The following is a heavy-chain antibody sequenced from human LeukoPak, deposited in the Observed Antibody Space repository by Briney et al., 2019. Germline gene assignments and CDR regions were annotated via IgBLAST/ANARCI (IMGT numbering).Heavy chain of an antibody. CDR1: GFTFSSYS. V-gene: IGHV3-23*01. D-gene: IGHD4-17*01. Sequence: GALRLSCAASGFTFSSYSMSWFRQAPGKGLEWVSSFSVSGDSTYYADSVKGRFTMSRDNSKNTLYLQMNSLRAEDTAVYYCANSYGDYSHFDYWGQGTLVTVSS. CDR2: FSVSGDST. CDR3: ANSYGDYSHFDY. J-gene: IGHJ4*02.